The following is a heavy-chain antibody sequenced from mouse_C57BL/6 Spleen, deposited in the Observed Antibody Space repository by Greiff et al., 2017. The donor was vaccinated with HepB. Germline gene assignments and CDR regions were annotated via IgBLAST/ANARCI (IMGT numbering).Heavy chain of an antibody. CDR2: INPSTGGT. Sequence: VQLKQSGPELVKPGASVKISCKASGYSFTGYYMNWVKQSPEKSLEWIGEINPSTGGTTYNQKFKAKATLTVDKSSSTAYMQLKSLTSEDSAVYYCARRAVATRAMDYWGQGTSVTVSS. CDR1: GYSFTGYY. V-gene: IGHV1-42*01. CDR3: ARRAVATRAMDY. J-gene: IGHJ4*01. D-gene: IGHD1-1*01.